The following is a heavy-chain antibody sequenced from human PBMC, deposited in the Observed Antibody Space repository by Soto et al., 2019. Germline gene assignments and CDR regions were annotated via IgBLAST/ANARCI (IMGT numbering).Heavy chain of an antibody. CDR1: GGSISTVDYW. V-gene: IGHV4-30-4*01. CDR3: DRGPSGDKVDS. Sequence: QVQLQESGPGLVKPSQTLSLTCTVSGGSISTVDYWWSWIRQSPDMGLEWIGHIYDGGRTYNNPSLESRVTRSVDTSKSQLSLTLSSVSAADTAVYYCDRGPSGDKVDSWGQGTLVTVSS. D-gene: IGHD7-27*01. CDR2: IYDGGRT. J-gene: IGHJ4*02.